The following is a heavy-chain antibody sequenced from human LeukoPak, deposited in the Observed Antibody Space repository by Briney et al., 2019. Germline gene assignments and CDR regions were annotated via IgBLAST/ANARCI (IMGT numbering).Heavy chain of an antibody. Sequence: SETLSLTCTVSGVSITGYYWNWIRQPAGQGLEWLGRVYSSGVGNYNPSLTSRVTMSVDTSKNQFSLKLTSLTAADTAVYYCAREEFLHEVDSRGYFVYWGQGTLVTVSS. CDR2: VYSSGVG. CDR3: AREEFLHEVDSRGYFVY. CDR1: GVSITGYY. V-gene: IGHV4-4*07. J-gene: IGHJ4*02. D-gene: IGHD3-22*01.